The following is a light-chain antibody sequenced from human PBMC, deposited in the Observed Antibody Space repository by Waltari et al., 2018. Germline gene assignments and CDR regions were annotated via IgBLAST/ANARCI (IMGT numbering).Light chain of an antibody. CDR1: SSDVGGYNY. CDR2: AVS. J-gene: IGLJ2*01. CDR3: SSYTSSSTVV. V-gene: IGLV2-14*01. Sequence: QSALTQPASVSGSPGQSITISCTGTSSDVGGYNYVPWYQHHPGKAPKPMFYAVSNRPSGVSNRFSGSTSGNTASLTIYGLKAEDEADYYCSSYTSSSTVVFGGGTKLTVL.